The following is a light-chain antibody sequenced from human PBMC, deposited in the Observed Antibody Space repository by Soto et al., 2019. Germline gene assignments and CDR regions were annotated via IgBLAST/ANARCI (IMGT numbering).Light chain of an antibody. CDR1: SSDVGSYNR. J-gene: IGLJ1*01. CDR2: EVS. V-gene: IGLV2-18*02. CDR3: QSYDSSLSGYV. Sequence: QSVLTQPPSVSGSPGQSVTISCTGTSSDVGSYNRVSWYQQSPGTAPKLMIYEVSNRPSGVPDRFSGSKSGNTASLTISGLQAEDEADYYCQSYDSSLSGYVFGTGTKVTVL.